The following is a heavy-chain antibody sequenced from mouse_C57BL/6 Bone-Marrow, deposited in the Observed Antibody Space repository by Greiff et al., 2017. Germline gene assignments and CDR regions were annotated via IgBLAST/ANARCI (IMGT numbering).Heavy chain of an antibody. Sequence: QVQLQQSGAELMKPGASVKLSCKATGYTFTGYWIEWVKQRPGHGLEWIGEILPGSGSTNHNEKFKGKATFTADTSSNTAYLQLSSLTTEDSAIYDCASEGGYYGSSWPYWGQGTLVTVSA. V-gene: IGHV1-9*01. CDR3: ASEGGYYGSSWPY. J-gene: IGHJ3*01. CDR1: GYTFTGYW. CDR2: ILPGSGST. D-gene: IGHD1-1*01.